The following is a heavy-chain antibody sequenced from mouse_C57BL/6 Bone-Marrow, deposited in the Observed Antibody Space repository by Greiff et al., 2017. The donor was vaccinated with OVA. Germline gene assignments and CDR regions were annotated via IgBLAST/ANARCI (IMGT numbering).Heavy chain of an antibody. Sequence: VQLQQPGAELVKPGASVKMSCKASGYTFTSYWITWVKQRPGQGLEWIGDLYPGSGSTNYNEKFKSKATLTVDTSSSTAYMQLSSLTSEDSAVYYCARDGYYVRYFDVWGTGTTVTVSS. CDR1: GYTFTSYW. V-gene: IGHV1-55*01. CDR3: ARDGYYVRYFDV. D-gene: IGHD2-3*01. J-gene: IGHJ1*03. CDR2: LYPGSGST.